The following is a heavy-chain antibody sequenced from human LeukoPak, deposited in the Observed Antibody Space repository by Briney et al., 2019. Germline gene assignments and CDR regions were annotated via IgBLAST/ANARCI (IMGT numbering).Heavy chain of an antibody. J-gene: IGHJ4*02. D-gene: IGHD4-17*01. CDR3: AKSINNYGDINYFDY. CDR1: GFTFSSHA. CDR2: ISGSGGST. V-gene: IGHV3-23*01. Sequence: GGSLRLSCAASGFTFSSHAMSWVRQAPGKGLEWVSAISGSGGSTYYADSVKGRFTISRDNSKNTLYLQMNSLRAEDTAVYYCAKSINNYGDINYFDYWGQGTLVTVSS.